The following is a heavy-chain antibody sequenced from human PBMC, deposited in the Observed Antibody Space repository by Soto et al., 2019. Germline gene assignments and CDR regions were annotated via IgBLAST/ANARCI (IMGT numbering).Heavy chain of an antibody. CDR2: IYYSGST. V-gene: IGHV4-59*01. CDR1: GGSISSYY. J-gene: IGHJ6*02. Sequence: QVQLQESGPGLVKPSETLSLTCTVSGGSISSYYWSWIRQPPGKGLEWIGYIYYSGSTNYNPALKSRVTRSVDTSKNQCALKLSSVTAADTAVYYCAGDLTGSSLGMDVWGQGTTVTVSS. D-gene: IGHD3-10*01. CDR3: AGDLTGSSLGMDV.